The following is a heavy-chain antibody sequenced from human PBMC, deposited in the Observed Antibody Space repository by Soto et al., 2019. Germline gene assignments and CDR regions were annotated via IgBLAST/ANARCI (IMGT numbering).Heavy chain of an antibody. CDR3: ADDEDGDSDFDS. CDR1: GFTFSSYG. D-gene: IGHD4-17*01. V-gene: IGHV3-48*02. Sequence: EMQLVESGGGLVQPGGSLRLSCAASGFTFSSYGMNWVRQAPGKGLEWVSYISSSGRTIYYAESVRGRFSISRVNAKNSLHLQMDSLRDDDTAVYFCADDEDGDSDFDSWGQGTLVTVSS. J-gene: IGHJ4*02. CDR2: ISSSGRTI.